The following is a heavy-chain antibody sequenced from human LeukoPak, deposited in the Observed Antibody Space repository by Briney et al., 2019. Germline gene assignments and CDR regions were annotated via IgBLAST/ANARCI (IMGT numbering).Heavy chain of an antibody. CDR1: GLTVSSSY. CDR2: IYSGDST. CDR3: ARDKGGYGNNWFDP. J-gene: IGHJ5*02. D-gene: IGHD5-12*01. Sequence: PGGSLRLSCAASGLTVSSSYMSWVRHAPGKGLEWVSVIYSGDSTYYADSVKGRFTISRDNSKNTVYLQMNSLRAEDTAVYYCARDKGGYGNNWFDPWGQGTLVTVSS. V-gene: IGHV3-66*01.